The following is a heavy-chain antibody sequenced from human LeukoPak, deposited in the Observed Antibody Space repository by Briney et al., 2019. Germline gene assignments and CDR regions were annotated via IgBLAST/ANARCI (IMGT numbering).Heavy chain of an antibody. CDR3: ARIAAAENYFDY. D-gene: IGHD6-13*01. Sequence: ASVKVSCKASGYSFTTYTITWVRQAPGQGLEWMGWISAYYGNTNYAQKLQGRVTMTTDTSTSTAYMELRSLRSDDTAVYYCARIAAAENYFDYWGQGTLVTVSS. CDR1: GYSFTTYT. J-gene: IGHJ4*02. CDR2: ISAYYGNT. V-gene: IGHV1-18*01.